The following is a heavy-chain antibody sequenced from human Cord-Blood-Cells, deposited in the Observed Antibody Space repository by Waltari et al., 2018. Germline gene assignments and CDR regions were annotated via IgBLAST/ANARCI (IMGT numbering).Heavy chain of an antibody. Sequence: AVISYDGSNKYYADSVKGRFTISRDNSKNTLYLQMNSLRAEDTALYYCAKVKGYSRSSPYFDYWGQGTLVTVSS. V-gene: IGHV3-30*18. CDR3: AKVKGYSRSSPYFDY. J-gene: IGHJ4*02. CDR2: ISYDGSNK. D-gene: IGHD6-6*01.